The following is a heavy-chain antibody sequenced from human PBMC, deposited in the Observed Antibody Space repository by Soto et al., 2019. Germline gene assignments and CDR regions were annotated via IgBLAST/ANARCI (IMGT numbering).Heavy chain of an antibody. CDR2: IYWDDDK. J-gene: IGHJ4*02. CDR3: AHVYGGYDNFDY. Sequence: QITLKESGPTLVKPTQTLTLTCTFSGFSLSTSGVGVGWIRQPPGKALEWLALIYWDDDKRYSPSLKSRLTTXQXASKTQVVLTMTTMDPVDTATYYCAHVYGGYDNFDYWGQGTLVTVSS. V-gene: IGHV2-5*02. CDR1: GFSLSTSGVG. D-gene: IGHD5-12*01.